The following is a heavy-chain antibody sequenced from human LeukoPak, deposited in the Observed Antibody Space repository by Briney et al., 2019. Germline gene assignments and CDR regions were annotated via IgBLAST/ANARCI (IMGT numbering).Heavy chain of an antibody. Sequence: SQTLSLTCTVSGGSISSGSYYWSWIRQPAGKGLEWIGRIYTSGSTNYNPSLKSRGTISVDTSKNQFSLKLSSVTAADTAVYYCARATKITIFGVVIIGRYFDYWGQGTLVTVSS. D-gene: IGHD3-3*01. CDR2: IYTSGST. V-gene: IGHV4-61*02. CDR3: ARATKITIFGVVIIGRYFDY. J-gene: IGHJ4*02. CDR1: GGSISSGSYY.